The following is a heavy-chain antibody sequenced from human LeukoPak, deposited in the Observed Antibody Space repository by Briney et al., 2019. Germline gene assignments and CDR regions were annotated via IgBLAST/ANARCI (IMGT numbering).Heavy chain of an antibody. CDR1: GGSISSGGYY. V-gene: IGHV4-30-2*01. J-gene: IGHJ6*02. CDR2: IYHSGST. Sequence: PSETLSLTCTVSGGSISSGGYYWSWIRQPPGKGLEWIGYIYHSGSTYYNPSLKSRVTISVDTSKNQFSLKLSSVTAADTAVYYCARDVVDILGANLTNYYYGMDVWGQGTTVTVSS. CDR3: ARDVVDILGANLTNYYYGMDV. D-gene: IGHD3-9*01.